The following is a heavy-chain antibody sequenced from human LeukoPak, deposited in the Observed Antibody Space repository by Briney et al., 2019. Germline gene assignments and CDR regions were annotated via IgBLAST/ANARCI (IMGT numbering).Heavy chain of an antibody. CDR3: ARGEPTRGTLLFDY. CDR1: GGSISSYY. D-gene: IGHD1-1*01. V-gene: IGHV4-59*12. CDR2: IYHSGST. J-gene: IGHJ4*02. Sequence: TSETLSLTCTVSGGSISSYYWSWLRQPPGKGLEWIGYIYHSGSTYYNPSLKSRVTISVDRSKNQFSLKLSSVTAADTAVYYCARGEPTRGTLLFDYWGQGTLVTVSS.